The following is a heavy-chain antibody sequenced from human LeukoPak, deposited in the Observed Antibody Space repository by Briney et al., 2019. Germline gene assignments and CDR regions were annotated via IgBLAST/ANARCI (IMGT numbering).Heavy chain of an antibody. CDR2: IYPGDSAT. V-gene: IGHV5-51*01. Sequence: KFGESLKISCKGSGYSFTTYWIGWVRQMPGKGLEWMGIIYPGDSATRYSPSFQGQVTISADKSISTAYLQWSSLKASDTAMYYCARRGYYDSSGYSNAFDIWGQGTMVTASS. J-gene: IGHJ3*02. CDR3: ARRGYYDSSGYSNAFDI. CDR1: GYSFTTYW. D-gene: IGHD3-22*01.